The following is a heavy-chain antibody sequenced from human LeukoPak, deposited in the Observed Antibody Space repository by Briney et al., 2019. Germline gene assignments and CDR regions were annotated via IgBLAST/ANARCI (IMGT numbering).Heavy chain of an antibody. CDR1: GYTFTSYG. V-gene: IGHV1-18*01. CDR3: ARGGPGWDSSSWYNY. D-gene: IGHD6-13*01. J-gene: IGHJ4*02. CDR2: ISAYNGNR. Sequence: GASVKVSCKTSGYTFTSYGIIWVRQAPGQGLEWMGWISAYNGNRNYAQNLQGRVTMTTDTSRSTAYMELRSLRSDDTAVYYCARGGPGWDSSSWYNYWGQGTLVTVSS.